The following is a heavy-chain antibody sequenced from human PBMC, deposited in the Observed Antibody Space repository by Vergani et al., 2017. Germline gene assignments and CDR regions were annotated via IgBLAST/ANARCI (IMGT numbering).Heavy chain of an antibody. CDR1: EFTFSNYA. CDR2: ISCIGVSA. CDR3: AKQYFVSGNYLFDS. Sequence: EVQLVESGGGLVQPGGSLRLSCAASEFTFSNYAMNWVRQAPGKGLEWVAGISCIGVSAYYTDYVKGRFTISRDNSKNMLFLQMSNLTTVETDIYYCAKQYFVSGNYLFDSWAQGTLLTVSS. D-gene: IGHD3-10*01. J-gene: IGHJ4*02. V-gene: IGHV3-23*04.